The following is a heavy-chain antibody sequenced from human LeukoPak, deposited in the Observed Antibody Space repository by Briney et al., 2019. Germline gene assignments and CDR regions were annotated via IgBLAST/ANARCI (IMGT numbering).Heavy chain of an antibody. CDR3: ARDTPIFGEDCGGGSCYDY. Sequence: GGSLRLSCVTSGFTFSNYWMSWVRQAPGKGLEWVANIRLDGNEKNYVDSVKGRFTISRDNAKNSLYLQMNSLRAEDTAVYYCARDTPIFGEDCGGGSCYDYWGQGILVTVSS. V-gene: IGHV3-7*01. D-gene: IGHD2-15*01. J-gene: IGHJ4*02. CDR1: GFTFSNYW. CDR2: IRLDGNEK.